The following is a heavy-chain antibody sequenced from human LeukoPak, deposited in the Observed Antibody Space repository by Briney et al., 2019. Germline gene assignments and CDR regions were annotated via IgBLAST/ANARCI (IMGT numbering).Heavy chain of an antibody. V-gene: IGHV1-18*01. Sequence: GASVKVSCKASGYTFTNNDISWVRQAPGQGLEWVGWISAYNGNTNYVQKLQGRVTMTTDTSTSTAYMELRSLRSDDTAVYYCARPTRRFGELFDAFDIWGQGTMVTVSS. CDR3: ARPTRRFGELFDAFDI. D-gene: IGHD3-10*01. CDR1: GYTFTNND. CDR2: ISAYNGNT. J-gene: IGHJ3*02.